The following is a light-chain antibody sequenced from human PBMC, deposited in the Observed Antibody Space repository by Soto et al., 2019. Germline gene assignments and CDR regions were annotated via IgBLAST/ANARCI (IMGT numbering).Light chain of an antibody. CDR1: SSDVGGYNY. V-gene: IGLV2-11*01. CDR2: DVS. J-gene: IGLJ1*01. Sequence: QSALTQPRSVSGSPGQSVTISCTGTSSDVGGYNYVSWYQQHPGKAPKLMIYDVSKRPSGVPDRFSGSKSGNTASLTISGLQAEDEADYYCCSYAGSYTSCVLGTGTKVTVL. CDR3: CSYAGSYTSCV.